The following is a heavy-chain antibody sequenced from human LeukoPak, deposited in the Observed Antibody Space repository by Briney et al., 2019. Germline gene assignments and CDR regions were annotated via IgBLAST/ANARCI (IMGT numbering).Heavy chain of an antibody. CDR3: ARDRTYSSSFGTFDY. CDR2: INPSGGST. CDR1: GYTFTSYY. Sequence: ASVKVSCKASGYTFTSYYMHWVRQAPGEGLEWMGIINPSGGSTSYAQKFQGRVTMTGDMSTSTVYMGLSSLRSEDTAVYYCARDRTYSSSFGTFDYWGQGTLVTVSS. D-gene: IGHD6-6*01. J-gene: IGHJ4*02. V-gene: IGHV1-46*01.